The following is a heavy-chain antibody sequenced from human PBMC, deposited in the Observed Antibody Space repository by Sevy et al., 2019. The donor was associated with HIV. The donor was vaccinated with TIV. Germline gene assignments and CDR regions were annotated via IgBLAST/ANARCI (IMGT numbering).Heavy chain of an antibody. CDR1: GYTFTGYY. Sequence: ASVKVSCKASGYTFTGYYMHWVRQAPGQGLEWMGRINPNSGGTNYAQKFQGRVTMTRDSSISTAYMELSRLRSDDTAVYYCARAGAYCSSTSCYIPGYNWFDPWGQGTLVTVSS. CDR3: ARAGAYCSSTSCYIPGYNWFDP. D-gene: IGHD2-2*02. V-gene: IGHV1-2*06. J-gene: IGHJ5*02. CDR2: INPNSGGT.